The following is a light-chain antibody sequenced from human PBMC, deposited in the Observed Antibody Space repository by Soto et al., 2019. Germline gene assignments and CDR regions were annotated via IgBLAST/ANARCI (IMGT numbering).Light chain of an antibody. Sequence: SLLREPPSASGTPGQRVAISCSGSSSNIGSNYVYWYQQLPGTAPKLLIYSNNQRPSGVPDRFSGSKSGTSASLAISGIRSEHEADYYCAAWDDSLGGFYVFGTRTKVT. CDR1: SSNIGSNY. CDR2: SNN. V-gene: IGLV1-47*02. J-gene: IGLJ1*01. CDR3: AAWDDSLGGFYV.